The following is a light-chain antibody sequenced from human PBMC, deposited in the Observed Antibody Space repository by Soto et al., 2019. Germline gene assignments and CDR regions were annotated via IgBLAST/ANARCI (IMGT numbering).Light chain of an antibody. CDR2: GAS. J-gene: IGKJ1*01. Sequence: EIVLTQSPGTLSLSPGERATLSCRASQSVNNNYLAWYQQKPGQAPRLLIYGASSRATGIPDRFSGSGSGTDFTLNISRLESEDIAVYYCHQYGSSPWTFGQGTKVEIK. V-gene: IGKV3-20*01. CDR3: HQYGSSPWT. CDR1: QSVNNNY.